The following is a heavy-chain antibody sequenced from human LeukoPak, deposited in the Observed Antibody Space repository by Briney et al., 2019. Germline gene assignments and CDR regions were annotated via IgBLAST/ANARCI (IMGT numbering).Heavy chain of an antibody. D-gene: IGHD1-26*01. J-gene: IGHJ6*03. CDR1: GFTFSSYR. CDR3: ARKGGATTYGYYYYYMDV. CDR2: ISYDGSNK. Sequence: GGSLRLSCAASGFTFSSYRMNWVRQAPGKGLEWVAVISYDGSNKYYADSVKGRFTISRDNSKNTLYLQMNSLRAEDTAVYYCARKGGATTYGYYYYYMDVWGKGTTVTISS. V-gene: IGHV3-30*03.